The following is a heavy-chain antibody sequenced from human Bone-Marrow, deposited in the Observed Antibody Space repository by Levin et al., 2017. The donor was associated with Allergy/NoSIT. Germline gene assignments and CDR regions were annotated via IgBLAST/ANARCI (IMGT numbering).Heavy chain of an antibody. J-gene: IGHJ6*02. CDR1: GFTFSTFW. D-gene: IGHD3-9*01. CDR3: ATTLYDILTGLYGLDV. Sequence: SCVASGFTFSTFWMHWVRQVPGKGLVWVSSIDDGGSSTKYADSVKGRFTIFRDNAKNTVFLEMNSLRVGDTAVYFCATTLYDILTGLYGLDVWGQGTTVIVSS. V-gene: IGHV3-74*01. CDR2: IDDGGSST.